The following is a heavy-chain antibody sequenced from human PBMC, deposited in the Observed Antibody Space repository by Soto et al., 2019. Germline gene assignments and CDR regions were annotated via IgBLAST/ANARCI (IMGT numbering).Heavy chain of an antibody. D-gene: IGHD2-2*01. CDR3: AREGYCIGSRCDYYAMDG. J-gene: IGHJ6*02. Sequence: QVQLVESGGGVVQPGRSLRLSCAASRFTFSSYGMHWVRQAPGKGLEWVAVIWYDGSNKYYADSVKGRFTISRDNSKNTLYLQMNSLRAEDTAVYYCAREGYCIGSRCDYYAMDGWGQGTTVTVSS. CDR1: RFTFSSYG. CDR2: IWYDGSNK. V-gene: IGHV3-33*01.